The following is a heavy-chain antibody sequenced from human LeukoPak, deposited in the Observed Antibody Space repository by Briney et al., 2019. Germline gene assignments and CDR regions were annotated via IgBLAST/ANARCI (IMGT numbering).Heavy chain of an antibody. CDR3: ARAGLSISGRPGAFDI. V-gene: IGHV4-39*07. CDR2: ISYGGST. Sequence: SETLSLTCTVSGGSINSGSFYWGWIRQPPGKGLEWIGSISYGGSTYYNPSLKSRVTISVDTSKNQLSLKLSSVTAADTAVYYCARAGLSISGRPGAFDIWGQGTMVTVSS. CDR1: GGSINSGSFY. D-gene: IGHD6-19*01. J-gene: IGHJ3*02.